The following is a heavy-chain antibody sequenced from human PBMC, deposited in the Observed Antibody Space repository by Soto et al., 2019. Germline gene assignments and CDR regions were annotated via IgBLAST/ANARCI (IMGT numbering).Heavy chain of an antibody. J-gene: IGHJ6*02. Sequence: GGSLRLSCAASGFTFSSYSMNWVRQAPGKGLEWVSSISSSSSYIYYADSVKGRFTISRDNAKNSLYLQMNSLRAEDTAVYYCANVGAESGPAYCSSTSCPTYGMDVWGQGTTVTVSS. CDR2: ISSSSSYI. CDR1: GFTFSSYS. CDR3: ANVGAESGPAYCSSTSCPTYGMDV. V-gene: IGHV3-21*01. D-gene: IGHD2-2*01.